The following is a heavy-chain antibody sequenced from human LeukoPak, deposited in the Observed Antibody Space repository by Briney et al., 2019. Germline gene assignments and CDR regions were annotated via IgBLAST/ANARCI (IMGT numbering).Heavy chain of an antibody. CDR1: ANSITSGYY. CDR2: FFHTGST. V-gene: IGHV4-38-2*02. D-gene: IGHD1-26*01. Sequence: PSETLSLTCAVSANSITSGYYWGWIRQPPGKGLEWIGSFFHTGSTYYNPSLKSRVTILVDRYKKQFSLRLSSVTAADTAVYWCARDRHKVGNKPFDYWGQGLLVTVSS. J-gene: IGHJ4*02. CDR3: ARDRHKVGNKPFDY.